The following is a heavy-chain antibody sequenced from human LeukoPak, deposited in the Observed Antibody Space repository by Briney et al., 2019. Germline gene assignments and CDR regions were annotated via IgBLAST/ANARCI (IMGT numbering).Heavy chain of an antibody. V-gene: IGHV3-7*01. CDR3: ARGEYSGLFDY. CDR1: GFTFSNAW. Sequence: GSLRLSCAASGFTFSNAWMSWVRQAPGKGLEWVANIKQDGSEKYYVDSVKGRFTISRDNAKNSLYLQMNSLRAEDTAVYYCARGEYSGLFDYWGQGTLVTVSS. CDR2: IKQDGSEK. D-gene: IGHD6-6*01. J-gene: IGHJ4*02.